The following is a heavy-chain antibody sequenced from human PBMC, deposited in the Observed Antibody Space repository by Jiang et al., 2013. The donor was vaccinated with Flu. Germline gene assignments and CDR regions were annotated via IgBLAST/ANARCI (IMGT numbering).Heavy chain of an antibody. D-gene: IGHD1-1*01. V-gene: IGHV1-46*01. CDR3: ASQWNGGRGAFEI. Sequence: SGAEVKKPGASVKVSCKASGYTFTNYHVHWVRQAPRQGLEYMGIINPGGDGTIYAQKFQGRVIMIRDTPTSTVYMEINSLRSEDTAVYYCASQWNGGRGAFEIWGQGTMVTVSS. CDR2: INPGGDGT. CDR1: GYTFTNYH. J-gene: IGHJ3*02.